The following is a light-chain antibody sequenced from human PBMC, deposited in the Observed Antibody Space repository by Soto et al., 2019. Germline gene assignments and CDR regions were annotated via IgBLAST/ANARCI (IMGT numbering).Light chain of an antibody. CDR3: ATRDNSLSRWV. J-gene: IGLJ3*02. Sequence: QSVLTQPPSASGTPGQRVTIACSASSSNIGTNYVYWYKQLPGTAPKLLIYCNDQRPSGVPDRLSGSKSGTSASLAISGLRSEDEADYYCATRDNSLSRWVFGGGTKVTVL. CDR1: SSNIGTNY. V-gene: IGLV1-47*02. CDR2: CND.